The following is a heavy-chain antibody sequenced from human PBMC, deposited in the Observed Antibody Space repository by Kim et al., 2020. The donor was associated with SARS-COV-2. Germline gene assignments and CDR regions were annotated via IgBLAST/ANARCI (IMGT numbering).Heavy chain of an antibody. CDR3: AREAENHYYGMDV. D-gene: IGHD6-19*01. V-gene: IGHV4-39*07. Sequence: SETLSLTCTVSGGSISSSSYYWGWIRQPPGKGLEWIGSIYYSGSTYYNPSLKSRVTISVDTSKNQFSLKLSSVTAADTAVYYCAREAENHYYGMDVWGQGTTVTVSS. J-gene: IGHJ6*02. CDR1: GGSISSSSYY. CDR2: IYYSGST.